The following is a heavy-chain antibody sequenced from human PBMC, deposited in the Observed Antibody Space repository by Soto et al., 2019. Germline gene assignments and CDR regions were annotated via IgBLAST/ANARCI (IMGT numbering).Heavy chain of an antibody. CDR3: AREGVAPYYYSGLDI. CDR1: GYTFTSYG. V-gene: IGHV1-18*01. Sequence: GASVKVSCKASGYTFTSYGISWARQAPGQGLEWMGWISAHNGNTDYAQKLQGRVIVTRDTSTSTAYMELRSLRSDDTAVYYCAREGVAPYYYSGLDIWGQGTPVTVSS. CDR2: ISAHNGNT. J-gene: IGHJ6*02. D-gene: IGHD5-12*01.